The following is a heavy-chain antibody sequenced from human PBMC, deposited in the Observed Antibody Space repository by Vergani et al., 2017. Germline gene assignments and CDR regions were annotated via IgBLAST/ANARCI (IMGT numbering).Heavy chain of an antibody. CDR2: IYDSGDT. D-gene: IGHD3-10*01. V-gene: IGHV4-30-4*01. CDR3: GRVADFYGLGSRLLDL. Sequence: QVQLQESGPGLVKPSQTLSLTCTVSGGSITSGDYYWTWLRQPPGKGLEWIGYIYDSGDTYYNPFLKSRLSISRDTSRNQFSLKLSSVTAADTAVYYCGRVADFYGLGSRLLDLWGQGILVTVSS. CDR1: GGSITSGDYY. J-gene: IGHJ5*02.